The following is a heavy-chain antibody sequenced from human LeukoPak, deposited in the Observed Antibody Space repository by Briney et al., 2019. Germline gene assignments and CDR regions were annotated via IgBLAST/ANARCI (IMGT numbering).Heavy chain of an antibody. CDR1: GGTFSSFA. J-gene: IGHJ4*02. V-gene: IGHV1-69*01. D-gene: IGHD1-26*01. Sequence: ASVKVSCKASGGTFSSFAINWVRQAPGQGLEVMGGIIPIFGTPNYAQKFQGRLTIPAEESTSTAYMELRSLRSEDTAVYYCAGGSVVGATYFDCWGQGTLVTVSS. CDR3: AGGSVVGATYFDC. CDR2: IIPIFGTP.